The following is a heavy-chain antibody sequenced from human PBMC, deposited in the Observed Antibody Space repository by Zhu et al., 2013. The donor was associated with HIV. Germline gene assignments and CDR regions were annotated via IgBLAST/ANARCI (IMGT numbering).Heavy chain of an antibody. V-gene: IGHV4-34*01. CDR3: ARGVGWRRGYSSSRFDP. CDR2: INHSGST. CDR1: GGSFSGYY. J-gene: IGHJ5*02. D-gene: IGHD6-6*01. Sequence: VQLQQWGAGLLKPSETLSLTCAVYGGSFSGYYWSWIRQPPGKGLEWIGEINHSGSTNYNPSLKSRVTISVDTSKNQFSLKLSSVTAADTAVYYCARGVGWRRGYSSSRFDPWGQGTLVTVSS.